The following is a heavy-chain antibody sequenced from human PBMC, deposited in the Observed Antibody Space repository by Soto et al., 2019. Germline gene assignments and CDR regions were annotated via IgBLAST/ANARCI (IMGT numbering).Heavy chain of an antibody. Sequence: GGSLRLSCAASGFTFSDYYMSWIRQAPGKGLEWVSYISSSGSTIYYADSVKGRFTISRDNAKNSLYLQMNSLRAEDTAVYYCATSTVTPGFGYYYYGMDVWGQGTTVTVSS. CDR1: GFTFSDYY. D-gene: IGHD4-17*01. J-gene: IGHJ6*02. CDR2: ISSSGSTI. CDR3: ATSTVTPGFGYYYYGMDV. V-gene: IGHV3-11*01.